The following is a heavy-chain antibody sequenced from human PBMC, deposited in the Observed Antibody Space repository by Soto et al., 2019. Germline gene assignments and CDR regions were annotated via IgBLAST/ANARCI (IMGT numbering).Heavy chain of an antibody. J-gene: IGHJ4*02. D-gene: IGHD4-17*01. CDR1: GRSVRTSNW. CDR2: IYHSGST. CDR3: ARGSLTTVTTFDY. Sequence: PSESLSLTCGDSGRSVRTSNWWMWVRQPPGKGLEWIGEIYHSGSTNYNPSLKSRVTISVDKSKNQFSLKLSSVTAADTAVYYCARGSLTTVTTFDYWGQGTLVT. V-gene: IGHV4-4*02.